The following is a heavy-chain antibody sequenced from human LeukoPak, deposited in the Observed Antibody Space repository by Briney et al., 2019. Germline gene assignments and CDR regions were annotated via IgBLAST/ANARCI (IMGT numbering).Heavy chain of an antibody. J-gene: IGHJ6*03. CDR2: INPNSGGT. V-gene: IGHV1-2*02. CDR3: ASCSSTSCKNYYYYYMDV. Sequence: ASVKVSRKASGYTFTGYYMHWVRQAPGQGLEWMGWINPNSGGTNYAQKFQGRVTMTRDTSISTAYMELSRLRSDDTAVYYCASCSSTSCKNYYYYYMDVWGKGTTVTVSS. CDR1: GYTFTGYY. D-gene: IGHD2-2*01.